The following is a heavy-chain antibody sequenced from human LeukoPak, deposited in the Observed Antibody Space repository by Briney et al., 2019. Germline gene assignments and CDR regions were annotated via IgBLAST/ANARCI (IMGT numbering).Heavy chain of an antibody. J-gene: IGHJ4*02. D-gene: IGHD6-13*01. V-gene: IGHV1-18*01. CDR3: LAAAAGMEIDY. CDR1: GYTFTSYG. CDR2: ISAYNGNT. Sequence: ASVKVSCKASGYTFTSYGISWVRQAPGQGLEWMGWISAYNGNTNYAQKLQGRVTMTTDTSTSTAYMELRSLRSDDTAVYYCLAAAAGMEIDYWGQGTLVTVSS.